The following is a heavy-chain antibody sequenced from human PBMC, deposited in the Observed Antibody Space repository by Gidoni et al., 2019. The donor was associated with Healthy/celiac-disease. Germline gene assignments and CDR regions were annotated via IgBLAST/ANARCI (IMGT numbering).Heavy chain of an antibody. V-gene: IGHV3-15*01. CDR3: TTEYLEQWLLTFGH. Sequence: VESGGSLRLSCAASGFTFSNAWVSWVRQASGNGLEWVGSIKGKTDGGTTDYAVPWKGRFNISRDDTKNTMYLQMNSLKTEDTAVYYCTTEYLEQWLLTFGHWGQGTLVTVSS. CDR2: IKGKTDGGTT. CDR1: GFTFSNAW. D-gene: IGHD6-19*01. J-gene: IGHJ1*01.